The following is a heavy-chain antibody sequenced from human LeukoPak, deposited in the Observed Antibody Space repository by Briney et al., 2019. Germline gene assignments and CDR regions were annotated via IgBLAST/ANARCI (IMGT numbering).Heavy chain of an antibody. CDR2: ISTRTI. CDR3: ARGIDWGFDR. J-gene: IGHJ4*02. V-gene: IGHV3-48*02. Sequence: GGSLRLSCAASGFTFSSYSMNWVRQAPGKGLEWVSYISTRTISYADSVKGRFTISRDNAKNSVYLQMNSLRDEDTAVYFCARGIDWGFDRWGQGTLVTVSS. CDR1: GFTFSSYS. D-gene: IGHD3-9*01.